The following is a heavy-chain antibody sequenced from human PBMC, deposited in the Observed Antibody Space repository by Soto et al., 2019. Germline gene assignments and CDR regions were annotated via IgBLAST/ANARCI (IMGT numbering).Heavy chain of an antibody. CDR1: RLILWIVW. CDR2: IKSKSDDGTT. D-gene: IGHD1-26*01. Sequence: HAGSLGLGRAGSRLILWIVWMTWVRKATGKGLEWVGHIKSKSDDGTTDYAAPVKGRFTISRDDSKNTLYLEMNSLQSEDTALYYCNTYGVGATTSGFDLCGQGTLGT. J-gene: IGHJ5*01. CDR3: NTYGVGATTSGFDL. V-gene: IGHV3-15*01.